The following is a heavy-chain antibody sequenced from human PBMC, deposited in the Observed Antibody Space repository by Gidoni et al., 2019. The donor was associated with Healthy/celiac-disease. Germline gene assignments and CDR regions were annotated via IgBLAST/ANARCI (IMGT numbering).Heavy chain of an antibody. Sequence: QVQLQQWGAGLLKPSETLSLTCAVYGGSFSGYYWSWIRQPPGKGLEWIGEINHSGSTNYNPSLKTLFTISVDTSKNQFSLKLSSVTAADTAVYYCARVQIQLWSYPPDYYYYGMDVWGQGTTVTVSS. CDR3: ARVQIQLWSYPPDYYYYGMDV. D-gene: IGHD5-18*01. CDR2: INHSGST. CDR1: GGSFSGYY. J-gene: IGHJ6*02. V-gene: IGHV4-34*01.